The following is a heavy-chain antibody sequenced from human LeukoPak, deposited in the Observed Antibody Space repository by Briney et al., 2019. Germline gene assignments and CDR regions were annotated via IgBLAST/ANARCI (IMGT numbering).Heavy chain of an antibody. D-gene: IGHD6-6*01. V-gene: IGHV4-31*03. J-gene: IGHJ3*02. CDR1: GGSISSGGYY. Sequence: SETLSLTCTVSGGSISSGGYYWSWIRQHPGKGLEWIGYIYYSGSTYYNPSLKSRVTISVDTSKNQFSLKLSSVTAADTAVYYCAVEGIAARPEANAFDIWGQGTMVTVSS. CDR3: AVEGIAARPEANAFDI. CDR2: IYYSGST.